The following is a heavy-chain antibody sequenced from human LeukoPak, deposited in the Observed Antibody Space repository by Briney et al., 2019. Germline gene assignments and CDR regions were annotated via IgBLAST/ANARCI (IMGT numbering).Heavy chain of an antibody. CDR2: IKQDGSEK. Sequence: PGGSLRLSCAASGFTFSSYWMSWVRQAPGKGLEWVANIKQDGSEKYYVDSVKGRFTISRDNAKNSLYLQMNSLRAEDMAVYYCAGAYYGRTTYTAYHFDDWGQGTLVTVSS. V-gene: IGHV3-7*03. J-gene: IGHJ4*02. CDR1: GFTFSSYW. D-gene: IGHD3-10*01. CDR3: AGAYYGRTTYTAYHFDD.